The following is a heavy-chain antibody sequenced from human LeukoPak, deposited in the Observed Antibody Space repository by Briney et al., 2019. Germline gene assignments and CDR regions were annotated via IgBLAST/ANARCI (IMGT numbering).Heavy chain of an antibody. D-gene: IGHD3-10*01. CDR2: IYYSGST. V-gene: IGHV4-39*07. Sequence: SETLSLTCTVSGGSVSSSSYYWGWIRQPPGKGLEWIGSIYYSGSTYYNPSLKSRVSISVDTSKNQFSLKLNALTAAGTAVYYCATRGWFGAPRGVYWGHGTLVTVSS. CDR1: GGSVSSSSYY. J-gene: IGHJ4*01. CDR3: ATRGWFGAPRGVY.